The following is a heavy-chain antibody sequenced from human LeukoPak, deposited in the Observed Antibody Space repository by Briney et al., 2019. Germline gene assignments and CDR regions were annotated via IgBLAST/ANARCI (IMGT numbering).Heavy chain of an antibody. CDR2: IYYSGST. CDR3: ARVEVGTLGY. V-gene: IGHV4-30-4*01. D-gene: IGHD1-1*01. Sequence: SETLSLTCTVSGGSISSGDYYWSWIREPPGKGLEWIGYIYYSGSTYYNPSLKSRVTISVDTSKNQFSLKLSSVTAADTAVYYCARVEVGTLGYWGQGTLVTVSS. J-gene: IGHJ4*02. CDR1: GGSISSGDYY.